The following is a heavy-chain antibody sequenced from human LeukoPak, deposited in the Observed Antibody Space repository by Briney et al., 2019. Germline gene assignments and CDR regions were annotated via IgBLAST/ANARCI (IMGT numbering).Heavy chain of an antibody. Sequence: GGSLRLACAASGFTFSSYSMNWVRQAPGKGLEWVSSISSSSSYIYYADSVKGRFTISRDNAKNSLYPQMNSLRAEDTAVYYCARDLEDSSPFGAFDMWGQGTMVTVSS. D-gene: IGHD3-22*01. CDR3: ARDLEDSSPFGAFDM. J-gene: IGHJ3*02. CDR1: GFTFSSYS. CDR2: ISSSSSYI. V-gene: IGHV3-21*01.